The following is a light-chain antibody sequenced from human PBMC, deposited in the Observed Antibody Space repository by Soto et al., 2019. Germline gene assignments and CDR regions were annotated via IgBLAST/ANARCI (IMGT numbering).Light chain of an antibody. V-gene: IGKV3-20*01. CDR1: DSVSSNS. J-gene: IGKJ1*01. Sequence: EIVLTQSPGTLSLSPGERATLSCRASDSVSSNSLAWYQQKPGQAPRLLIYDTSSRATGIPDRFRGSGSGTDFTLTISRLEPEDFAVYYCQQYASSTGTFGQGTRVEIK. CDR3: QQYASSTGT. CDR2: DTS.